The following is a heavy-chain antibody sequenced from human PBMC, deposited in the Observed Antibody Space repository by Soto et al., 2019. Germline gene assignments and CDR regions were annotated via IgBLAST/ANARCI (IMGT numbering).Heavy chain of an antibody. J-gene: IGHJ3*01. Sequence: SETLSLTCTVSGGPISSSHWTWIRQTPRKGLEWIGYISSTGTTNYNPSLTSRVTISADTSKNQFSLTLTSVTAADTAVYYCATQPTALSNNYRGGAFDFWGQGTMVT. CDR1: GGPISSSH. D-gene: IGHD4-4*01. CDR2: ISSTGTT. V-gene: IGHV4-59*01. CDR3: ATQPTALSNNYRGGAFDF.